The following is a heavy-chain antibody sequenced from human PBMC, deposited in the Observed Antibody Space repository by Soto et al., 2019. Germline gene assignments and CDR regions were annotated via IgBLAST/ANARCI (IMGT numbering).Heavy chain of an antibody. CDR2: INPSGGST. CDR3: ARVHVNDFWSGYRENWFYP. Sequence: ASVKVSCKASGYTFTSYYMHWVRQAPGQGLEWMGIINPSGGSTSYAQKFQGRVTMTRDTSTSTVYMELSSLRSEDTAVYYCARVHVNDFWSGYRENWFYPSGQRNLVTVS. D-gene: IGHD3-3*01. V-gene: IGHV1-46*01. CDR1: GYTFTSYY. J-gene: IGHJ5*02.